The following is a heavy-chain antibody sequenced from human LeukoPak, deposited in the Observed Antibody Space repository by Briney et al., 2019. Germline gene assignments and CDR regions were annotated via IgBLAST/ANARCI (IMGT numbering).Heavy chain of an antibody. CDR2: IFYSGST. CDR1: GGSISSYY. CDR3: ARRSYYYDSSGYSNFDY. V-gene: IGHV4-59*08. D-gene: IGHD3-22*01. J-gene: IGHJ4*02. Sequence: SETLSLTCTVSGGSISSYYWSWIRQPPGKGLEWIGYIFYSGSTNYNPSLKSRVTISVHTSKNQFSLKLSSVTAADTAVYYCARRSYYYDSSGYSNFDYWGQGTLVTVSS.